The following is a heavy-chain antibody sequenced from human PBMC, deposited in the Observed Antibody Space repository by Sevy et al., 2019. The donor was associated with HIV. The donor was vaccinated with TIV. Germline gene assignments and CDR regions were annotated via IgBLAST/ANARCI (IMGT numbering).Heavy chain of an antibody. V-gene: IGHV3-30*18. Sequence: GGSLRLSCATSGFTFSGHGMHWVRHAPGKGLEWLAVISHDGRSTFDAASVKGRFIISRDNSKNTLFLQMNSLRAEDTAVYYCAKDRAGGSGGYYYYGMDVWGQGTTVTVSS. CDR2: ISHDGRST. CDR1: GFTFSGHG. J-gene: IGHJ6*02. CDR3: AKDRAGGSGGYYYYGMDV. D-gene: IGHD2-15*01.